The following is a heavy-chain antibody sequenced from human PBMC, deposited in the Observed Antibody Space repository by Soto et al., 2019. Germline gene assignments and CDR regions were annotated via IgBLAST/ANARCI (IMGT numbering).Heavy chain of an antibody. CDR2: IYYSGST. J-gene: IGHJ5*02. CDR3: ARNRLVGASAWFDP. D-gene: IGHD1-26*01. CDR1: GGSISSGDYY. V-gene: IGHV4-30-4*01. Sequence: PSETLSLTCTVSGGSISSGDYYWSWIRQPPGKGLECIGYIYYSGSTYYNPSLKSRVTISADTSKNQFSLRLSSVTAADTALYYCARNRLVGASAWFDPWGQGTLVTVSS.